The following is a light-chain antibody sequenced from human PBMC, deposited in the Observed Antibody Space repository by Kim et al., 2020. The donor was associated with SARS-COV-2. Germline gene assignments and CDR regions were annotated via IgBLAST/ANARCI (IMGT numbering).Light chain of an antibody. CDR3: QQYGSSPPC. J-gene: IGKJ2*03. CDR2: GAS. CDR1: QSVSSSY. Sequence: EIVLTQSPGTLSLSPGERATLSCRASQSVSSSYLAWYQQKPGQAPRLLIYGASSRATGIPDRFSGSGSGTDFTLTISRLEPEDFAVYYCQQYGSSPPCFGQGTKLEI. V-gene: IGKV3-20*01.